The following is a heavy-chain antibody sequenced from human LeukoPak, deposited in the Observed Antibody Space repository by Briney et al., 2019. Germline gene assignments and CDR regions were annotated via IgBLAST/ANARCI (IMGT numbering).Heavy chain of an antibody. D-gene: IGHD3-10*01. J-gene: IGHJ3*02. CDR2: IYYSGST. V-gene: IGHV4-59*01. CDR1: GGSISSYY. CDR3: ARGYGSGSYYSITPDAFDI. Sequence: ASETLSLTCTVSGGSISSYYWSWIRQPPGKGLEWIGYIYYSGSTNYNPSLKSRVTISVDTSKNQFSLKLSSVTAADTAVYYCARGYGSGSYYSITPDAFDIWGQGTMVTVSS.